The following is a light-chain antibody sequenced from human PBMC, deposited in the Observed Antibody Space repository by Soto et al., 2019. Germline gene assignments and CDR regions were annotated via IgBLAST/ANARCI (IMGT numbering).Light chain of an antibody. CDR2: DVS. CDR1: TSDIGSYNR. J-gene: IGLJ3*02. V-gene: IGLV2-14*03. Sequence: QSALTQPASVSGSPGQSITISCTGTTSDIGSYNRVSWYQQHPDKAPTLMINDVSKRPSGVSDRFSGSKSGNTASLTISGLQAEDEADYYCSSFTSSSTWVFGGGTKLTVL. CDR3: SSFTSSSTWV.